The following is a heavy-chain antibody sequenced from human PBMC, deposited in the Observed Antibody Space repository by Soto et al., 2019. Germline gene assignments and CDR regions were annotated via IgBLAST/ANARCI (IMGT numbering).Heavy chain of an antibody. D-gene: IGHD6-25*01. CDR3: ARLYSRGWGGMFDAFDI. Sequence: QVQLVESGGGVVQPGRSLRLSCAASGFTFSSYAMHWVRQAPGKGLEWVAVISYDGSNKYYADSVKGRFTISRDNSDNPLDRQMSSLRAEATAVYYCARLYSRGWGGMFDAFDIWGQGTMVTVSS. CDR1: GFTFSSYA. V-gene: IGHV3-30-3*01. CDR2: ISYDGSNK. J-gene: IGHJ3*02.